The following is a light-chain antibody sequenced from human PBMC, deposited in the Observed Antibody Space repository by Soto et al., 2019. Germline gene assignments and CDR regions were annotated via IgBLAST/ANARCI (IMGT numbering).Light chain of an antibody. J-gene: IGKJ5*01. V-gene: IGKV3-11*01. CDR3: QQRNDWPRNS. CDR1: QSIANY. Sequence: EIGLTQSPDTLSRSPGERATLSFMASQSIANYVAWYHQRPVQAPRLVIYGASNRATDIPARFSGSGSGTDFTLTISSVEAEDFGVYYCQQRNDWPRNSFGQGTRLEIK. CDR2: GAS.